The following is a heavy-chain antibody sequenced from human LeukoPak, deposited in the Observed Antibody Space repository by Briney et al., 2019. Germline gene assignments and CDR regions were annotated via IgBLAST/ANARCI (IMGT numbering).Heavy chain of an antibody. CDR3: ARAQVGATPPYVDY. J-gene: IGHJ4*02. CDR2: INSDGSST. Sequence: GGSLRLSCTASGFTFSSYWMHWVRQAPGKGLVWVSRINSDGSSTTYADSVKGRFTISRDNAKSTLYLQMNSLRAEDTAVYYCARAQVGATPPYVDYWGQGTLVTVSS. D-gene: IGHD1-26*01. CDR1: GFTFSSYW. V-gene: IGHV3-74*03.